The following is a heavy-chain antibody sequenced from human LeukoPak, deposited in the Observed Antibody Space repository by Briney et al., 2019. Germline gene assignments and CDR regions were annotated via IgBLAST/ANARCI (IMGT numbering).Heavy chain of an antibody. Sequence: SETLSLTCTVSGGSISSYYWSWIRQPPGKGLEWIGYIYYSGSTNYNPSLKSRVTISVDTSKNQFSLKLSSVTAADTAVYYCAREYSSSGGLHYMDVWGKGTTVTISS. CDR2: IYYSGST. CDR1: GGSISSYY. CDR3: AREYSSSGGLHYMDV. D-gene: IGHD6-13*01. V-gene: IGHV4-59*01. J-gene: IGHJ6*03.